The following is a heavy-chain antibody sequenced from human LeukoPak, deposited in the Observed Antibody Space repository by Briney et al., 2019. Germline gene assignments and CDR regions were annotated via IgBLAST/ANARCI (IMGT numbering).Heavy chain of an antibody. J-gene: IGHJ5*02. CDR1: GFTFSSYE. Sequence: PGGSLRLSCAASGFTFSSYEMNWVRQAPGKGLEWVSYISSSGSTIYYADSVKGRFTISRDNSKNTLYLQMNSLRAEDTAVYYCAKPLNRDYYGSGSYHWFDPWGQGTLVTVSS. D-gene: IGHD3-10*01. CDR3: AKPLNRDYYGSGSYHWFDP. V-gene: IGHV3-48*03. CDR2: ISSSGSTI.